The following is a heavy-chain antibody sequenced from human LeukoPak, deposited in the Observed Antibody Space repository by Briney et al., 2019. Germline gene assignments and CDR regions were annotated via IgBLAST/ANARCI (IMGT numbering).Heavy chain of an antibody. J-gene: IGHJ4*02. CDR1: GYTFTSYY. V-gene: IGHV1-46*01. D-gene: IGHD5-18*01. CDR3: ARDNQPTLGRYSH. CDR2: INPSGGST. Sequence: ASVKVSCKASGYTFTSYYMHWVRQAPGQGLEWMGIINPSGGSTSYAQKFQGRVTMTRDTSTSTVYMELRSLGSEDTAVYYCARDNQPTLGRYSHWGQGSLVTVSS.